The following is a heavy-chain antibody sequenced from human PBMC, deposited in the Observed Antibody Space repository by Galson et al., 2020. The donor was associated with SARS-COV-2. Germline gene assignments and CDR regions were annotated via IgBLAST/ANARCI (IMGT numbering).Heavy chain of an antibody. J-gene: IGHJ4*02. D-gene: IGHD2-15*01. CDR3: VQASRPPVVSVFIGGPNNFDS. CDR2: ISHSEST. Sequence: SQASETLSLTCAVYGGSFSGNYWNWTRQTPGKGRQWIGEISHSESTENVSSLRSRVTMSVDRSKNQFSLRLRSLTAADTAVYYCVQASRPPVVSVFIGGPNNFDSWSQGTLVTVSA. V-gene: IGHV4-34*01. CDR1: GGSFSGNY.